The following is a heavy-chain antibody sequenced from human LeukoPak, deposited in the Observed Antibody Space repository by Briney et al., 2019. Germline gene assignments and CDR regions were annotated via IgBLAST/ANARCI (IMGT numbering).Heavy chain of an antibody. V-gene: IGHV3-66*01. CDR2: IYGGGST. D-gene: IGHD4-23*01. CDR1: GFTFSSYA. Sequence: GGSLRLSCAASGFTFSSYAMSWVRQAPGKGLEWVSVIYGGGSTLYADSVKGRFTISRDNPKNTLYLQMNSLRAEDTAVYYCARGGNVPFDYWGQGTLVTVSS. J-gene: IGHJ4*02. CDR3: ARGGNVPFDY.